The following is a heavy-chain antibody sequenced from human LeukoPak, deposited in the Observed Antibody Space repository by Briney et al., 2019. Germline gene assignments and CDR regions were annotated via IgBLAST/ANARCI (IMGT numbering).Heavy chain of an antibody. CDR1: GGSISTSPYW. J-gene: IGHJ3*01. CDR2: ISYSGNT. D-gene: IGHD4-17*01. V-gene: IGHV4-39*01. CDR3: VRRNTVTTSPTRYDGFDL. Sequence: TPSETLSLTCTVSGGSISTSPYWWGWIRQPPGKGLEWIGSISYSGNTYYNPSLKSRVTISVDTSKNQFFLNLTSVTAADTAVFYCVRRNTVTTSPTRYDGFDLWGQGTIVAVSS.